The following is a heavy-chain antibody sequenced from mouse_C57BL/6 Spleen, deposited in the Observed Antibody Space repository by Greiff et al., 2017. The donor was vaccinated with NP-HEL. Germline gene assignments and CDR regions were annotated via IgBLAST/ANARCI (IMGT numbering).Heavy chain of an antibody. Sequence: VQLQQSGPELVKPGASVKISCKASGYSFTGYYMNWVKQSPEKSLEWIGEINPSTGGTTYNQKFKAKATLTVDKSSSTAYMQLKSLTSEDSAVYYCARLYGNYGGYYFDYCGQGTTLTVSS. V-gene: IGHV1-42*01. J-gene: IGHJ2*01. CDR1: GYSFTGYY. CDR3: ARLYGNYGGYYFDY. CDR2: INPSTGGT. D-gene: IGHD2-1*01.